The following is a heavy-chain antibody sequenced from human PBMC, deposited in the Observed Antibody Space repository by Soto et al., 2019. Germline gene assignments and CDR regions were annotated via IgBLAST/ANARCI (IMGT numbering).Heavy chain of an antibody. J-gene: IGHJ4*02. D-gene: IGHD2-8*01. CDR1: GYTFTNFG. CDR3: ARRFDNGGPDY. CDR2: ISAYTDTP. V-gene: IGHV1-18*01. Sequence: ASVKVSCKASGYTFTNFGVTWVRRAPGQGLEWMGWISAYTDTPNYAQKFQGRVTMTIDTSTSTAYMDLRSLTSDDTAVYYWARRFDNGGPDYWGQGTLVTVSS.